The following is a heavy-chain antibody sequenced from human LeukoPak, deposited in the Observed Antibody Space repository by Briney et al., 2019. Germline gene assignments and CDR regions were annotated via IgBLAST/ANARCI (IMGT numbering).Heavy chain of an antibody. CDR1: GYTFTSYG. CDR2: ISAYNGNT. CDR3: AREGGYYYGSGSYYGYYYYYYMDV. J-gene: IGHJ6*03. Sequence: GASVKVSCKASGYTFTSYGISWVRQAPGQGLEWMGWISAYNGNTNYAQKLQGRVTMTTDTSTSTAYMELRSLRSDDTAVYYCAREGGYYYGSGSYYGYYYYYYMDVWGKGTTVTISS. D-gene: IGHD3-10*01. V-gene: IGHV1-18*01.